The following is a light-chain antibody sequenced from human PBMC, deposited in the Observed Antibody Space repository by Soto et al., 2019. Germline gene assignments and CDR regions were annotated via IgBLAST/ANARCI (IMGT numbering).Light chain of an antibody. CDR2: GAS. J-gene: IGKJ1*01. CDR3: QQYGSSPTT. CDR1: QSVSSSY. V-gene: IGKV3-20*01. Sequence: DIVLTQSPGTLSLSPGERATPSCRASQSVSSSYLAWYQQKPGQAPRLLIYGASSRATGIPDRFSGSGSGTDFTLTISRLEPEDFAVYYCQQYGSSPTTFGQGTKVDIK.